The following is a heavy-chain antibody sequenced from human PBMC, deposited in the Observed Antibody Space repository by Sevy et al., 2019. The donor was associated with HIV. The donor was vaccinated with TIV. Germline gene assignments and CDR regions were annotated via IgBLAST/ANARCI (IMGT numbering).Heavy chain of an antibody. Sequence: GGSLRPSCAASGFPFSAYYMSWIRQAPGKGREGISYISGSDGTIYYADFVKGRFTISRDKAKNSLYLQMSSLRAEDTAVYYCARDHVKDGDLGDYYYFAMDVWGQGTTVTVSS. D-gene: IGHD4-17*01. CDR3: ARDHVKDGDLGDYYYFAMDV. J-gene: IGHJ6*02. V-gene: IGHV3-11*01. CDR2: ISGSDGTI. CDR1: GFPFSAYY.